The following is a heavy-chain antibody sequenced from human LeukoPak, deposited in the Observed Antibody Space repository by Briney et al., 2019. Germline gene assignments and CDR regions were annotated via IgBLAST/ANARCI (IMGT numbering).Heavy chain of an antibody. D-gene: IGHD2-8*02. CDR1: GITFSSYM. Sequence: GGSLRLSCTASGITFSSYMMTWVRQAPGKGLEWVSIITGSGDTTDYADSVKGRFTVSRDNSKNIVYLQMNTLRVDDTAIYYCASRYCTGGSCYFDYWGQGTLVTVS. CDR2: ITGSGDTT. CDR3: ASRYCTGGSCYFDY. J-gene: IGHJ4*02. V-gene: IGHV3-23*01.